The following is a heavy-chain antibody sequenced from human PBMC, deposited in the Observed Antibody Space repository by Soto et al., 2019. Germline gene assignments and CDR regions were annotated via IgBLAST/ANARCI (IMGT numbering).Heavy chain of an antibody. CDR1: GGSISSYY. V-gene: IGHV4-59*01. D-gene: IGHD4-17*01. Sequence: QVQLQESGPGLVKPSETLSPTCTVSGGSISSYYWSWIRQPPGKGLEWIGYIYYSGSTNYNPSLKSRVTISVDTSKTQLPLSLSSVTAADTAVYYCASLGDYVRDNWFDPWGQGTLVTVSS. CDR3: ASLGDYVRDNWFDP. J-gene: IGHJ5*02. CDR2: IYYSGST.